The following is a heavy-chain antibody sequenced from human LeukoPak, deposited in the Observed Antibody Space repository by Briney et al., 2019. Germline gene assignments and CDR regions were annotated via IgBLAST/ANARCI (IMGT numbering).Heavy chain of an antibody. J-gene: IGHJ5*02. CDR1: GYTFTGYY. D-gene: IGHD6-13*01. V-gene: IGHV1-2*02. Sequence: GASVKVSCKASGYTFTGYYMHWVRQAPGQGLEWMGWINPNSGGKNYAQKFQGRVTMTRDTSISTDYMELSRLRSDDTAVYYCARAWRLSAAAGYNWFDPWGQGTLVTVSS. CDR3: ARAWRLSAAAGYNWFDP. CDR2: INPNSGGK.